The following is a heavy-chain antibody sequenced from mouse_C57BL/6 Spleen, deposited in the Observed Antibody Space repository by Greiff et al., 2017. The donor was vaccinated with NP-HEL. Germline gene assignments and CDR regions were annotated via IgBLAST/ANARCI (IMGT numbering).Heavy chain of an antibody. V-gene: IGHV5-17*01. CDR1: GFTFSDYG. Sequence: EVQLVESGGGLVKPGGSLKLSCAASGFTFSDYGMHWVRQAPEKGLEWVAYISSGSSTIYYADTVKGRFTISRDNAKNTLFLQMTRLRSEDTAMYYCARGPVVAPDYAMDYWGQGTSVPVSS. CDR3: ARGPVVAPDYAMDY. CDR2: ISSGSSTI. D-gene: IGHD1-1*01. J-gene: IGHJ4*01.